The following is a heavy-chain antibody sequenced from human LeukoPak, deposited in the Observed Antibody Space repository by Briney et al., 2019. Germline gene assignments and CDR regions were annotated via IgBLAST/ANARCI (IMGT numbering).Heavy chain of an antibody. CDR3: ARVTQVGATTNDY. V-gene: IGHV3-48*01. Sequence: GGSLRLSCAASGFTFSSYSMNWVRQAPGKGLEWVSYISSSTSTIYYADSVKGRFTISRDNAKNSLCLQMNSLRAEDTAVYYCARVTQVGATTNDYWGQGTLVTVSS. CDR2: ISSSTSTI. CDR1: GFTFSSYS. D-gene: IGHD1-26*01. J-gene: IGHJ4*02.